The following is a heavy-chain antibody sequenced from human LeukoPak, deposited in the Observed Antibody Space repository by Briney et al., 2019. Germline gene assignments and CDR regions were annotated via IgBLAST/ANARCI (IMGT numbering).Heavy chain of an antibody. D-gene: IGHD3-10*01. CDR1: GGSISSGGYY. Sequence: SQTLSLTCTVSGGSISSGGYYWSWIRQPPGKGLEWIGYIYHSGSTYYNPSLKSRVTISVDRSKNQFSLKLSSVTAADTAVYYCARGNNYGSEDYWGQGTLVTVSS. CDR3: ARGNNYGSEDY. V-gene: IGHV4-30-2*01. J-gene: IGHJ4*02. CDR2: IYHSGST.